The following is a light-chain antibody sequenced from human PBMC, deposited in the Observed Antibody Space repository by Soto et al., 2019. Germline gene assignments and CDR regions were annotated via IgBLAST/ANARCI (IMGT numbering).Light chain of an antibody. Sequence: EIVMTQSPATLSVSPGERATLSCRASQSVSSNLAWYQQKPGQAPRLLIYGASTRATGIPARFSGSGSGTEFPRTNSSLQSEDVAVYYCQQYNNCPPTLTFGGGTKVEIK. CDR2: GAS. J-gene: IGKJ4*01. CDR1: QSVSSN. V-gene: IGKV3-15*01. CDR3: QQYNNCPPTLT.